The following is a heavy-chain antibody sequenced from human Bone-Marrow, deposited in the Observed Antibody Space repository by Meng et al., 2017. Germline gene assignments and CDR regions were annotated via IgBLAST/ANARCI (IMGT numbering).Heavy chain of an antibody. D-gene: IGHD6-19*01. CDR2: MNPNSGNT. J-gene: IGHJ5*02. Sequence: ASVKVSCKASGYTFTSYDINWVRQATGQGLEWMGWMNPNSGNTGYAQQFQGRVTMTRNTSISTAYMELSSLRSEDTAVYYCARGGGSGWYYRDNSFDPWGQGTLVTVSS. CDR1: GYTFTSYD. CDR3: ARGGGSGWYYRDNSFDP. V-gene: IGHV1-8*01.